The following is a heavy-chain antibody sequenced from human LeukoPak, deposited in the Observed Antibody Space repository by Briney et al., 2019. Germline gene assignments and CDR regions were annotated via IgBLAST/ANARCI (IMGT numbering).Heavy chain of an antibody. V-gene: IGHV1-8*02. Sequence: ASVKVSCKASGYTFTGYYMHWVRQAPGQGLEWMGWMNPNSGNTGYAQKFQGRVTMTRNTSISTAYMELSSLRSEDTAVYYCARGYYDPENFDCWGQGTLVTVSS. D-gene: IGHD3-16*01. CDR1: GYTFTGYY. J-gene: IGHJ4*02. CDR3: ARGYYDPENFDC. CDR2: MNPNSGNT.